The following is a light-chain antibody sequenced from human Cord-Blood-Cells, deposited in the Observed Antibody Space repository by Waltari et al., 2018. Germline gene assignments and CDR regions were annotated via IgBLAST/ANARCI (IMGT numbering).Light chain of an antibody. J-gene: IGKJ1*01. CDR2: DAS. CDR3: QQYNSYRT. Sequence: DIQITHSPSTLSASVGDRVTITCRASQSISSWLAWYQQKPGKAPKLLIYDASSLESGVPSRFSGSGSGTEFTLTISSLQPDDFATYYCQQYNSYRTFGQGTKVEIK. V-gene: IGKV1-5*01. CDR1: QSISSW.